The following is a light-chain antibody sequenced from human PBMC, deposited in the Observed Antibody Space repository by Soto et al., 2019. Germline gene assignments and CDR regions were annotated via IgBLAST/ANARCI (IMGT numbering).Light chain of an antibody. J-gene: IGLJ1*01. V-gene: IGLV2-14*01. Sequence: QSALTQPASVSGSPGQSITISCTGTSSDVGNYKYVSWYQQHPGKAPKLMIYEVSNRPSGVSNRFSGSKSGNTASLTISGLPAEDENDYYCFSYTSSGTYVFGTGTKLTVL. CDR2: EVS. CDR3: FSYTSSGTYV. CDR1: SSDVGNYKY.